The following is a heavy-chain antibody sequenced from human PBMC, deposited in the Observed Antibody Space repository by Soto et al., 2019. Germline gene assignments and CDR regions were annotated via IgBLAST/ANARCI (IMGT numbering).Heavy chain of an antibody. CDR1: GDTFSFYT. D-gene: IGHD3-10*01. CDR2: INPIVSMS. J-gene: IGHJ4*02. CDR3: AASYGSGYRAFDY. V-gene: IGHV1-69*02. Sequence: QVQLVQSGTEVKKPGSSVKVSCKASGDTFSFYTINWVRQAPGLGLEWVGRINPIVSMSNYAQKFQGRGSMTADKSTSKAYMELRSLRSDDTAMYFCAASYGSGYRAFDYWGQGALVIVSS.